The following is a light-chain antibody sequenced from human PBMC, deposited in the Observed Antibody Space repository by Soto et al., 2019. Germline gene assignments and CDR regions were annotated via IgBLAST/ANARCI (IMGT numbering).Light chain of an antibody. CDR2: GAS. Sequence: EIVLTQSPGTLSLSPGERATLSCRASQSVSSSYLAWYQQKPGQAHRLLTYGASSRDTGIPDRFSGSGSGTDVTLTISRLEPEEFAVYNCQQYGSSWRTFGQGTKV. CDR1: QSVSSSY. J-gene: IGKJ1*01. CDR3: QQYGSSWRT. V-gene: IGKV3-20*01.